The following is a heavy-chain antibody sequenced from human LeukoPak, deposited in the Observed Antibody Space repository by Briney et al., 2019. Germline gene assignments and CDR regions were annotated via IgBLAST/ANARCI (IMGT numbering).Heavy chain of an antibody. J-gene: IGHJ3*02. V-gene: IGHV4-4*07. CDR2: IYTSGFT. D-gene: IGHD4-23*01. Sequence: SETLSLTCTVSGGSISSHYWSWIRQPAGKGLEWIGRIYTSGFTNYKSSLKSRLTMSIDTSKNQFFLKLNSVTAADTAVYYCAGIDNGGRGDAFDIWGQGTMVTVSS. CDR1: GGSISSHY. CDR3: AGIDNGGRGDAFDI.